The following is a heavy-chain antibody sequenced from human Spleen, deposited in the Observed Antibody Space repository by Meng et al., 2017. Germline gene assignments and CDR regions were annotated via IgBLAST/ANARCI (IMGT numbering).Heavy chain of an antibody. CDR3: ARAFWQQLRLGYIDL. CDR2: IYYSGRT. CDR1: GGSISGSSYY. J-gene: IGHJ2*01. D-gene: IGHD6-13*01. V-gene: IGHV4-39*07. Sequence: QRSGTGLVNPAETLSLTCTVSGGSISGSSYYWGWIRQPPGKGLEWIGSIYYSGRTYSNPSLKSRVTISVDTSKNQFSLKLTSVTAADTAVYYCARAFWQQLRLGYIDLWGRGTLVTVSS.